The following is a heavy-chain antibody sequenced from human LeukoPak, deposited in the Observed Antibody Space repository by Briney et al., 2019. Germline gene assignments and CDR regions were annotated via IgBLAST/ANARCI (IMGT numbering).Heavy chain of an antibody. J-gene: IGHJ4*02. CDR2: ISGSGGST. CDR1: GFTFSSYA. CDR3: AKVGSGYSYGFHFDY. D-gene: IGHD5-18*01. V-gene: IGHV3-23*01. Sequence: QSGGSLRLSCAASGFTFSSYAMSWVRQAPGKGLEWVSAISGSGGSTYYADPVKGRFTISRDNSKNTLYLQMNSLRAEDTAVYYCAKVGSGYSYGFHFDYWGQGTLVTVSS.